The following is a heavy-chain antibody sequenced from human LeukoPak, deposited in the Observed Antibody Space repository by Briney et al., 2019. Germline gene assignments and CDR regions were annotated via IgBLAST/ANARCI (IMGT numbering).Heavy chain of an antibody. Sequence: GASVKVSCKASGYTFTGYYMHWVRQAPGQGLEWMGWINPNSGGTNYAQKFQGWVTMTRDTSISTAYMELSRLRSDDTAVYYCAREGSRRGYSGYEGHYYGMDAWGKGTTVTVSS. CDR1: GYTFTGYY. CDR2: INPNSGGT. D-gene: IGHD5-12*01. V-gene: IGHV1-2*04. CDR3: AREGSRRGYSGYEGHYYGMDA. J-gene: IGHJ6*04.